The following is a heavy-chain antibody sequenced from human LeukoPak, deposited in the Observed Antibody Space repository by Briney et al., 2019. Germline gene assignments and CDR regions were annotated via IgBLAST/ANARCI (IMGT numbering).Heavy chain of an antibody. CDR3: AREGIAAARTRHGWFDP. CDR2: INPNSGGT. CDR1: GYTFTGYY. V-gene: IGHV1-2*02. J-gene: IGHJ5*02. D-gene: IGHD6-13*01. Sequence: ASVKVSCTASGYTFTGYYMHWVPQAPGQGLEWMGWINPNSGGTNYAQKFQGRVTMTRDTSISTAYMELSRLRSDDTAVYYCAREGIAAARTRHGWFDPWGQGTLVTVSS.